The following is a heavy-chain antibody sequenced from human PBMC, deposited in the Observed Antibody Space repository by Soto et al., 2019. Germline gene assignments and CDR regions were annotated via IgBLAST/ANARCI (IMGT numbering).Heavy chain of an antibody. D-gene: IGHD3-22*01. Sequence: QVQLVQSGAEVKKPGASVKVSCKASGYTFTSYAMHWVRQAPGQRLEWMGWINAGNGNTKYSQKFQGRVTITRDTSASTAYRELSSLRSDDTAVYYCARELVDYDGRSSAFDYWGQGTLVTVSS. CDR2: INAGNGNT. J-gene: IGHJ4*02. CDR1: GYTFTSYA. V-gene: IGHV1-3*01. CDR3: ARELVDYDGRSSAFDY.